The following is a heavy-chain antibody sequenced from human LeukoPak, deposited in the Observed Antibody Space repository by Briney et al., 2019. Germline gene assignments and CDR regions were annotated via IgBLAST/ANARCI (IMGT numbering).Heavy chain of an antibody. CDR1: GGSFSGYY. V-gene: IGHV4-34*01. CDR3: ARHRVSAGWLQFYAFDI. J-gene: IGHJ3*02. CDR2: INHSGST. D-gene: IGHD5-24*01. Sequence: SEALSLTCALYGGSFSGYYWSWIRHPPGKGLEWIGEINHSGSTNYNPCLKSRVTIAVETSKNQFSLKRSSVTAAETAVYYCARHRVSAGWLQFYAFDIWGEGTMVTVPS.